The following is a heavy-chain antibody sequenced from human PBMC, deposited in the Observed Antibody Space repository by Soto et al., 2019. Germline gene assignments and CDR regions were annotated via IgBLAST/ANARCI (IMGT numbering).Heavy chain of an antibody. Sequence: GGCLRLSCAASGFTFSSYAMHWVRQAPGKGLEWVAVISYDGSNKYYADSVKGRFTISRDNSKNTLYLQMNSLRAEDTAVYYCARVGSVVVITNSLDYWGQGTLVTVSS. CDR3: ARVGSVVVITNSLDY. D-gene: IGHD3-22*01. CDR2: ISYDGSNK. J-gene: IGHJ4*02. V-gene: IGHV3-30-3*01. CDR1: GFTFSSYA.